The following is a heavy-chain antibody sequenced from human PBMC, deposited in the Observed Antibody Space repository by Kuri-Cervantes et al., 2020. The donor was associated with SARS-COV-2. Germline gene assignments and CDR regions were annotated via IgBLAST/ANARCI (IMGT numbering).Heavy chain of an antibody. V-gene: IGHV3-23*01. CDR3: AKDGEGPTVPAAMGPEYFQH. J-gene: IGHJ1*01. D-gene: IGHD2-2*01. Sequence: GESLKISCAASGSSFSDYGMSWVRQAPGKGLDWVSTISGSSGSTYYADSVKGRFTISRDNSKNTLYLHMILLRVEDTAVYYCAKDGEGPTVPAAMGPEYFQHWGQGTLVTVSS. CDR1: GSSFSDYG. CDR2: ISGSSGST.